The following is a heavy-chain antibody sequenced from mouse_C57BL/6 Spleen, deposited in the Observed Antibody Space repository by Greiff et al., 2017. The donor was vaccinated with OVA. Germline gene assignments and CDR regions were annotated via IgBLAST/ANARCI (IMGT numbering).Heavy chain of an antibody. J-gene: IGHJ2*01. CDR3: ARSTSTVFDY. D-gene: IGHD6-1*01. Sequence: QVHVKQSGAELVKPGASVKMSCKASGYTFTSYWITWVKQRPGQGLEWIGDIYPGSGSTNYNEKFKSKATLTVDTSSSTAYMQLSSLTSEDSAVYYFARSTSTVFDYWGQGTTLTVSS. V-gene: IGHV1-55*01. CDR2: IYPGSGST. CDR1: GYTFTSYW.